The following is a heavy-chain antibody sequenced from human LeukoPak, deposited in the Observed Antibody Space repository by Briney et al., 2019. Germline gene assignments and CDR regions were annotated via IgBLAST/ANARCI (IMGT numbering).Heavy chain of an antibody. CDR3: ARSPPNYYGSGSYVDY. Sequence: PGGSLRLSCAASGFIVSNNYMNWVRQAPGKGLEWVSIIYSGGGTYYADSVKGRFTISRDNAKNTLYLQMNSLRAEDTAVYYCARSPPNYYGSGSYVDYWGQGTLVTVSS. D-gene: IGHD3-10*01. CDR1: GFIVSNNY. CDR2: IYSGGGT. J-gene: IGHJ4*02. V-gene: IGHV3-53*01.